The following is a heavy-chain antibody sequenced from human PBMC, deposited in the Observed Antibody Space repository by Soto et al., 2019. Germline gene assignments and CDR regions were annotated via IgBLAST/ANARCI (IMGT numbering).Heavy chain of an antibody. D-gene: IGHD5-18*01. CDR2: ISGSGGST. CDR1: GFTFSSYA. V-gene: IGHV3-23*01. J-gene: IGHJ4*02. CDR3: AKDGHADTLPHYFDY. Sequence: EVQLLESGGGLVQPGGSLRLSCAASGFTFSSYAMSWVRQAPGKGLEWVSAISGSGGSTYYADSVKGRFTISRDNSKNPLYLQMNSLRAEDTAVYYCAKDGHADTLPHYFDYWGQGTLVTVSS.